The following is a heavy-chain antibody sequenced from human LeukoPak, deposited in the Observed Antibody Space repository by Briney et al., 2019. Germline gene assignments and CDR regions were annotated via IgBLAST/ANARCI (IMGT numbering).Heavy chain of an antibody. CDR3: ARDLGDDLTTVTSGNWFDP. CDR2: ISAYNGNT. V-gene: IGHV1-18*01. CDR1: GYTFSSYG. J-gene: IGHJ5*02. Sequence: ASVKVSCKASGYTFSSYGVTWVRQAPGQGLEWMGWISAYNGNTNYVQKLQGRVTMTTDTSTSTAYMELRSLRSDDTATYFCARDLGDDLTTVTSGNWFDPWGQGTLVTVSS. D-gene: IGHD4-17*01.